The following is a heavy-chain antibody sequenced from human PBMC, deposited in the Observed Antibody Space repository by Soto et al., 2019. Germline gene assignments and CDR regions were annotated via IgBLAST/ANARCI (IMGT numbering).Heavy chain of an antibody. J-gene: IGHJ4*02. CDR1: GFTFSSYA. V-gene: IGHV3-30-3*01. D-gene: IGHD1-26*01. Sequence: PGGSLRLSCAASGFTFSSYAMHWVRQAPGKGLEWVAVISYDGSNKYYADSVKGRFTISRDNSKNTLYLQMNSLRAEDTAVYYCERVGGRFHPAFDYWGQGTLVTVSS. CDR3: ERVGGRFHPAFDY. CDR2: ISYDGSNK.